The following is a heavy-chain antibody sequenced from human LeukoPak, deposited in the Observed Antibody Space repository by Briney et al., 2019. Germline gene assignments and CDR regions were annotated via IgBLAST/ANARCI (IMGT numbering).Heavy chain of an antibody. CDR1: GGSISNYY. J-gene: IGHJ4*02. CDR3: ARGVGSGYTDY. Sequence: PSETLSLTGTVSGGSISNYYWTWIRQPPGKGLEWIGFISYSGNTNYNPSLKSRVTISLDTSKNQFSLKLISVTAADTAVYYCARGVGSGYTDYWGQGALVTVSS. V-gene: IGHV4-59*01. CDR2: ISYSGNT. D-gene: IGHD3-22*01.